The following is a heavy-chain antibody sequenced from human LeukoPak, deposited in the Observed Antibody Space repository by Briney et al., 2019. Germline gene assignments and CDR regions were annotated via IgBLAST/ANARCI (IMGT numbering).Heavy chain of an antibody. J-gene: IGHJ4*02. CDR1: GFTFSSYA. D-gene: IGHD3-22*01. CDR3: ARELSPVVKYYFEY. V-gene: IGHV3-33*08. CDR2: IWYDGSNK. Sequence: PGTSLRLSCAASGFTFSSYAIHWVRQAPGKGLEWVAVIWYDGSNKYYADSVKGRFTISRDNSKNTLYLQMNSLRAEDTALYYCARELSPVVKYYFEYWGQGTLVTVSP.